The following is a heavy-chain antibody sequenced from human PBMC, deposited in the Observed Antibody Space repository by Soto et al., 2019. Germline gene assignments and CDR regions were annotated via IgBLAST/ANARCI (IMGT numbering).Heavy chain of an antibody. CDR1: GGSISSGGNS. CDR2: IYHSGST. Sequence: PSETLSLTCAVSGGSISSGGNSWSWIRQPPGKGLEWIGYIYHSGSTYYNPSLKSRVTISVDRSKNQFSLKLSSVTAADTAVYYCASSHYDYSNYPNWFDPWGQGTLVTVSS. V-gene: IGHV4-30-2*01. J-gene: IGHJ5*02. D-gene: IGHD4-4*01. CDR3: ASSHYDYSNYPNWFDP.